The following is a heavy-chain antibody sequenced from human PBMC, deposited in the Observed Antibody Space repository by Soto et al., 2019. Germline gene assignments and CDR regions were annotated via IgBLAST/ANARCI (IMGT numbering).Heavy chain of an antibody. Sequence: EVQLVESGGGLVQPGGSLRLSCAASGFTFSDHYMDWVRQAPGKGLEYVGRTRNKANNYTTEYAASVKGRFTISRDDSKNSLYLQMNSLKTEDTAVYYCARGYNRMVRGVTDAFDIWGQGTMVTVSS. CDR3: ARGYNRMVRGVTDAFDI. V-gene: IGHV3-72*01. D-gene: IGHD3-10*01. CDR2: TRNKANNYTT. CDR1: GFTFSDHY. J-gene: IGHJ3*02.